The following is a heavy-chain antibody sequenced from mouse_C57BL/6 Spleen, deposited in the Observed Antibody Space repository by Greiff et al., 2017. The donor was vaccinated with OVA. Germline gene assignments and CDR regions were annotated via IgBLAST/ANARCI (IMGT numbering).Heavy chain of an antibody. V-gene: IGHV1-42*01. Sequence: VQLQQSGPELVKPGASVKISCKASGYSFTGYYMNWVKQSPEKSLEWIGEINPSTGGTTYNQKLKAKATLTVDKSSSTAYMQLKSLTSEDSAVYYCARSGSSYAMDYWGQGTSVTVSS. J-gene: IGHJ4*01. CDR1: GYSFTGYY. D-gene: IGHD1-1*01. CDR3: ARSGSSYAMDY. CDR2: INPSTGGT.